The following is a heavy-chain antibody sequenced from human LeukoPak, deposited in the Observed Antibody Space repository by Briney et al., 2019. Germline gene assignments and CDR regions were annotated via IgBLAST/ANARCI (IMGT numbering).Heavy chain of an antibody. V-gene: IGHV3-33*08. CDR3: ARDGTAYCSGGSCYSGWFDP. CDR2: IWYDGTKN. D-gene: IGHD2-15*01. Sequence: GGSLRISCAASGFTFSSYSMNWVRQAPGKGLEWVAVIWYDGTKNYYADSVKGRFTISRDNSKNMLYLQMNSLRAEDTAVYYCARDGTAYCSGGSCYSGWFDPWGQGTLVTVSS. CDR1: GFTFSSYS. J-gene: IGHJ5*02.